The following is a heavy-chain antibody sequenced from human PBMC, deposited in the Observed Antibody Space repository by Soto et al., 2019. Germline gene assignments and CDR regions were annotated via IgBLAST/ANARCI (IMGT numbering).Heavy chain of an antibody. V-gene: IGHV3-30*18. CDR2: ISYDGSNK. Sequence: GGSLRLSCAASGFTFSSYGMHWVRQAPGKGLEWVAVISYDGSNKYYADSVKGRFTISRDNSKNTLYLQMNSLRAEDTAVYYCAKSNPTERLVITGSIDYWGQGTLVTVSS. CDR3: AKSNPTERLVITGSIDY. CDR1: GFTFSSYG. J-gene: IGHJ4*02. D-gene: IGHD3-9*01.